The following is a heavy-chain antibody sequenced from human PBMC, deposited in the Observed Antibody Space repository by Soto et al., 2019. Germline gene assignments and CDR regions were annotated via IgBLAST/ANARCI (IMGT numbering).Heavy chain of an antibody. CDR3: ARDRSSSWYNGTFYFDS. J-gene: IGHJ4*02. Sequence: QVQLVQSGAEVRKPGSSVTVSCTASGGTFTPYDISWVRQAPGQGLEWMGGIIPLFDATKYAQKFQGRVTITADKTTGTAYMELSSLRSEDTAMYYCARDRSSSWYNGTFYFDSWGQGTLVTVSS. V-gene: IGHV1-69*06. CDR1: GGTFTPYD. D-gene: IGHD6-19*01. CDR2: IIPLFDAT.